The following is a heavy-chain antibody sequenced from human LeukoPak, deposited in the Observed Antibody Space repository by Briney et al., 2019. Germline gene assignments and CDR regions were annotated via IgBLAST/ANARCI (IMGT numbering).Heavy chain of an antibody. V-gene: IGHV4-34*01. CDR3: ARAVYGSGSSPHGH. CDR2: INHSGSI. Sequence: SETLSLTCAVYGGSFSGCYWSWIRQPPGKGLEWIGEINHSGSINYNPSLKSRVTISVDTSKNQFSLKLSSVTAADTAVYYCARAVYGSGSSPHGHWGQGTLVTVSS. D-gene: IGHD3-10*01. J-gene: IGHJ4*02. CDR1: GGSFSGCY.